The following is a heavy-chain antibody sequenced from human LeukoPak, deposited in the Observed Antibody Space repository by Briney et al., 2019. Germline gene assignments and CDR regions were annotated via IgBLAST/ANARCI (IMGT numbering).Heavy chain of an antibody. J-gene: IGHJ4*02. CDR2: IYSGGSA. CDR3: AISPSVAPLAFDY. CDR1: GITVSRDY. V-gene: IGHV3-66*01. Sequence: PGGSLRLSCAVSGITVSRDYMSWVRQAPGKGLEWVSLIYSGGSAYYADSVKGRFTISRDNSKNTLDLQMNSLRAEDTAVYYCAISPSVAPLAFDYWGQGTLVTVSS. D-gene: IGHD5-12*01.